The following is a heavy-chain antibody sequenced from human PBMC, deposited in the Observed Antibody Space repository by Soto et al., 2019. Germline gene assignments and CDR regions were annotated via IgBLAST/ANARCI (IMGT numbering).Heavy chain of an antibody. D-gene: IGHD2-2*01. V-gene: IGHV1-18*04. CDR3: ARFTSSGYYYYYGMDV. J-gene: IGHJ6*02. CDR1: GYTFTSYG. Sequence: ASVKVSCKASGYTFTSYGISWVRQAPGQGLEWMGWISAYNGNTNYAQKLQGRVTMTTDTSTSTAYMELRSLRSDDTDVYYCARFTSSGYYYYYGMDVWGQGTTVTVSS. CDR2: ISAYNGNT.